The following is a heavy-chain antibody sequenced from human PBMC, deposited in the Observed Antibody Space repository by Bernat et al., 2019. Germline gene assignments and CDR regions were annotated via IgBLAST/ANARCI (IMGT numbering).Heavy chain of an antibody. CDR3: AREVIAARSRWFDP. CDR1: GSTSSDYY. V-gene: IGHV3-11*01. D-gene: IGHD6-6*01. CDR2: IRSSGSTI. J-gene: IGHJ5*02. Sequence: QVQLVESGGGLVKPGGSLRLSCAASGSTSSDYYMSWIRQAPGKGLEWVSYIRSSGSTIYYANSVKGRLTLSRDNAKNSLYLQMNSLGAEDTAVYYLAREVIAARSRWFDPWGQGTLVTVSS.